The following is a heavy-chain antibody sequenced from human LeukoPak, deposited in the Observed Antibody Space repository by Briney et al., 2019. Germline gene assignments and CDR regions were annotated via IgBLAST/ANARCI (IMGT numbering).Heavy chain of an antibody. V-gene: IGHV1-18*01. J-gene: IGHJ4*02. D-gene: IGHD6-13*01. Sequence: GASVKVSCKTSGYTFIEYGISWVRQAPGQGFEWIGGFRPYNGDTDYAQKFQGRVTMTKDTSTSRAYMDLTSRRYDDTAVYYCARDAAGRDLDFWGQGTPVTVSS. CDR2: FRPYNGDT. CDR3: ARDAAGRDLDF. CDR1: GYTFIEYG.